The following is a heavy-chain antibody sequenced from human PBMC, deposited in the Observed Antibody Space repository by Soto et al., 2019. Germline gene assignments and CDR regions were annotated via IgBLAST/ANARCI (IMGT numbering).Heavy chain of an antibody. D-gene: IGHD3-3*01. Sequence: ASVKVSCKASGYTFTGYYMHWVRQAPGQGLEWMGIINPSGGSTSYAQKFQGRVTMTRDTSTSTVYMELSSLRSEDTAVYYCARDRGTEYRITIFGVVPAYYYYGMDVWGQGTTVTVSS. CDR2: INPSGGST. V-gene: IGHV1-46*01. J-gene: IGHJ6*02. CDR1: GYTFTGYY. CDR3: ARDRGTEYRITIFGVVPAYYYYGMDV.